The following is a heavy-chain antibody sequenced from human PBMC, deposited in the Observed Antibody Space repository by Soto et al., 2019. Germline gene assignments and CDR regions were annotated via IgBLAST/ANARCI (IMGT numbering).Heavy chain of an antibody. CDR3: ARGTEDGAYCSSTSCYRLDY. D-gene: IGHD2-2*01. V-gene: IGHV1-69*13. J-gene: IGHJ4*02. CDR2: IIPIFGTA. Sequence: SVKVSCKASGGTFSSYAISWVRQAPGQGLKWMGGIIPIFGTANYAQKFQGRVTITADESTSTAYMELSSLRSEDTAVYYCARGTEDGAYCSSTSCYRLDYWGQGTLVTVSS. CDR1: GGTFSSYA.